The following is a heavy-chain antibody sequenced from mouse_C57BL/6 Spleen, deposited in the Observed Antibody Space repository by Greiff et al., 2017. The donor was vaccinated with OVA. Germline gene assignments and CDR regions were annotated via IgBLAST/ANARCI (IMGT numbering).Heavy chain of an antibody. CDR1: GYTFTDYY. D-gene: IGHD1-1*01. J-gene: IGHJ1*03. V-gene: IGHV1-76*01. CDR2: IYPGSGNT. Sequence: VQLVESGAELVRPGASVKLSCKASGYTFTDYYINWVKQRPGQGLEWIARIYPGSGNTYYNEKFKGKATLTAEKSSSTAYMQLSSLTSEDSAVYFCGYGSSLHWYFDVWGTGTTVTVSS. CDR3: GYGSSLHWYFDV.